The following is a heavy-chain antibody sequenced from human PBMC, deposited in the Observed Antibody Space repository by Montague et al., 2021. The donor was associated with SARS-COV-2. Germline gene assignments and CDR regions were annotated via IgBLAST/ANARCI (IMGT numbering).Heavy chain of an antibody. CDR1: GGSTSSSSYY. V-gene: IGHV4-39*07. CDR3: ARVGRQQLVRLSGMDV. D-gene: IGHD6-13*01. J-gene: IGHJ6*02. Sequence: SETLSLTCTVSGGSTSSSSYYWGWIRQPPGKGLEWIGSIYYSGSTYYNPSLKSRVTISVDTSTNQFSLKLSSVTAADTAVYYCARVGRQQLVRLSGMDVWGQGTTVTVSS. CDR2: IYYSGST.